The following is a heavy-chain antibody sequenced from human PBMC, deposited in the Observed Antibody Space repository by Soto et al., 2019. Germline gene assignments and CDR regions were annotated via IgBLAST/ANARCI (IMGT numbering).Heavy chain of an antibody. Sequence: PSETLSLTCTVSGGSISSYYWSGIRQPPGKGLEWIGYIYYSGSTNYNPSLKRRVTISVDTSKNQCSLKLSSVTAADTAVYYCARGPMMATIGYYYYYYGMDVWGRGTTVTVCS. V-gene: IGHV4-59*01. CDR3: ARGPMMATIGYYYYYYGMDV. D-gene: IGHD3-22*01. J-gene: IGHJ6*02. CDR1: GGSISSYY. CDR2: IYYSGST.